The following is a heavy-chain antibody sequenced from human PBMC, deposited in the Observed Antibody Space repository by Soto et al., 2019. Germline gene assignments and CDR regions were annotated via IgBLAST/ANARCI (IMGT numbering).Heavy chain of an antibody. CDR1: GGSFSGYY. CDR2: INHSGST. CDR3: ARGGGSSWPNWFDP. Sequence: SETLSLTCAVYGGSFSGYYWSWIRQPPGKGLEWIGEINHSGSTNYNPSLKSRVTISVDTSKNQFSLKLSSVTAADTAVYHCARGGGSSWPNWFDPWGQGTLVTVSS. J-gene: IGHJ5*02. V-gene: IGHV4-34*01. D-gene: IGHD6-13*01.